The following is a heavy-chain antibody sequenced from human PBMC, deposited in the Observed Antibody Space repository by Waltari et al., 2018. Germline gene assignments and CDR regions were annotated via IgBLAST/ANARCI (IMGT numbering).Heavy chain of an antibody. CDR3: ARHATYYDFWSGHLGALDI. CDR1: GASTSSYY. CDR2: MYYSGSP. Sequence: QVQLQESGPGLVKPSETLSLTCIVSGASTSSYYWSWLRQPPGKGLEWIGSMYYSGSPTSTPSLKSRVTISVDTLKNQVSLRLSSVTAADTAVYYCARHATYYDFWSGHLGALDIWGQGTMVTVSS. D-gene: IGHD3-3*01. J-gene: IGHJ3*02. V-gene: IGHV4-59*08.